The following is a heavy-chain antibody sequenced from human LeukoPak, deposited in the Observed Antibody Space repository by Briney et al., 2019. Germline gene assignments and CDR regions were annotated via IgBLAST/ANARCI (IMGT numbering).Heavy chain of an antibody. D-gene: IGHD6-13*01. CDR2: ISNDGSNK. CDR3: ASSSSWSLDAFDI. Sequence: GGSLRLSCAASGFTFSGYAMHWVRLAPGKGLEWVAVISNDGSNKYHADSVKGRFTISRDNSKNTLYLQMNSLRAEDTAVYYCASSSSWSLDAFDIWGQGTMVTVSS. J-gene: IGHJ3*02. CDR1: GFTFSGYA. V-gene: IGHV3-30-3*01.